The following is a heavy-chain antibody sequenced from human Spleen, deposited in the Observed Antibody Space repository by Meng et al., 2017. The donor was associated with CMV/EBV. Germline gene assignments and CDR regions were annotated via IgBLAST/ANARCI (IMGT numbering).Heavy chain of an antibody. D-gene: IGHD3-10*01. CDR2: IDGDGGAT. J-gene: IGHJ4*02. Sequence: GESLKISCAASGFTFYAYTMHWVRQAPGKGLEWVSLIDGDGGATYYADSVRVRFTISRDNSKNFLYLQMNSLRSEDTAFYYCAKDLSGSYYNYYFDSWGQGTLVTVSS. CDR3: AKDLSGSYYNYYFDS. V-gene: IGHV3-43*01. CDR1: GFTFYAYT.